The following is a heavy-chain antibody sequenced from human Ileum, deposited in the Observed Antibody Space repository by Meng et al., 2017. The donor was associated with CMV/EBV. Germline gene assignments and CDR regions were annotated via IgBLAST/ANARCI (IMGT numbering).Heavy chain of an antibody. D-gene: IGHD3-10*01. CDR2: IYTSGIT. CDR1: SHSIVSYF. V-gene: IGHV4-4*07. CDR3: AREMRGGSGSFADWFDP. Sequence: GAGLGNLPVTLSRTCIGPSHSIVSYFWPGIRQPAGKGPEWIGRIYTSGITNNTPSLESRVSMSEETSKNQFSLKLSSVTAAATAVYYCAREMRGGSGSFADWFDPWGQGTLVTVSS. J-gene: IGHJ5*02.